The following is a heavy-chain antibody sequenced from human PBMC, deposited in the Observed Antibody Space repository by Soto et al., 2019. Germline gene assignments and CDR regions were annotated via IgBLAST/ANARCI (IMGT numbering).Heavy chain of an antibody. CDR3: ARDVQTIAALGDY. V-gene: IGHV1-69*06. D-gene: IGHD6-13*01. CDR2: IIPIFGTA. CDR1: GGTFSSYA. J-gene: IGHJ4*02. Sequence: SVKVSCKASGGTFSSYAISWVRQAPGQGLEWMGGIIPIFGTANYAQKFQGRVTITADKSTSTAYMELSSLRSEDTAVYYCARDVQTIAALGDYWGQGTLVTVSS.